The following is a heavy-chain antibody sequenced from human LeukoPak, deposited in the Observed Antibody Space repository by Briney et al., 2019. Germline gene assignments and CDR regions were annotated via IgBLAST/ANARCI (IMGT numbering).Heavy chain of an antibody. CDR2: INPSGGST. J-gene: IGHJ4*02. Sequence: GASVKVSCKASGYTFTTYYMHWVRQAPGQGLEWMGIINPSGGSTTYAQKFQGRVTMTRDTSTSTVYMELSSLRSEDTAVYYCARGYGDYGLFYYLDYWGQGTLVTVSS. D-gene: IGHD4-17*01. CDR3: ARGYGDYGLFYYLDY. CDR1: GYTFTTYY. V-gene: IGHV1-46*01.